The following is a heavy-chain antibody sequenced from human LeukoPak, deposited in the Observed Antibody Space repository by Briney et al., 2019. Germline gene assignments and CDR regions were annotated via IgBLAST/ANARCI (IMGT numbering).Heavy chain of an antibody. V-gene: IGHV3-48*04. Sequence: PGGSLRLSCAASGFTFSSYSMNWVRQAPGKGLEWVSYISSSSSTIYYADSVKGRFTISRDNAKNSLYLQMNSLRAEDTAAYYCARDRFYYYYGMDVWGQGTTVTVSS. D-gene: IGHD3-16*01. CDR2: ISSSSSTI. CDR1: GFTFSSYS. J-gene: IGHJ6*02. CDR3: ARDRFYYYYGMDV.